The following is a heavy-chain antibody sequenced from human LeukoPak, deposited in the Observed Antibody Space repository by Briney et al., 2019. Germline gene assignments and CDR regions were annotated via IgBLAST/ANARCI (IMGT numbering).Heavy chain of an antibody. Sequence: SKTLSLTCTVSGGSISSSSYYWGWIRQPPGKGLEWIRSIYYSGSTYYNPSLKSRVTISVDTSKNQFSLKLSSVTAADTAVYYCARDRLEIPSSGGGYYFDYWGQGTLVTVSS. J-gene: IGHJ4*02. D-gene: IGHD5-24*01. V-gene: IGHV4-39*07. CDR1: GGSISSSSYY. CDR2: IYYSGST. CDR3: ARDRLEIPSSGGGYYFDY.